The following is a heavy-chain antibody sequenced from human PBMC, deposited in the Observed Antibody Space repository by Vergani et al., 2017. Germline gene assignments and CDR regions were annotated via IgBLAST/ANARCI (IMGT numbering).Heavy chain of an antibody. Sequence: EVQLVESGGGLVQPGGSLRLSCAASGFTFSSYSMNWVRQAPGKGLEWVSYISSSSSTIYYADSVKGRFTISRDNAKNSLYLQMNSLRAEDTAVYYCARWAAGVVVVAATRELWFDPWGQGTLVTVSS. CDR2: ISSSSSTI. CDR3: ARWAAGVVVVAATRELWFDP. CDR1: GFTFSSYS. J-gene: IGHJ5*02. D-gene: IGHD2-15*01. V-gene: IGHV3-48*04.